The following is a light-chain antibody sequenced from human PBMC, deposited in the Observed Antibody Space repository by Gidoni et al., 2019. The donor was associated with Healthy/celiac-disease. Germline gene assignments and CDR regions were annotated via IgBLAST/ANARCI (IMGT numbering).Light chain of an antibody. V-gene: IGLV1-47*01. Sequence: QSVLTEPPSASGTLGQWVTISCSGSSSNLGSNYVYWYQQLPGTAPKLLIYRNNQRPSGVPDLFSGSKSGTSASLAISGLRSEDEAYYYCAAWYDSLSGLVFGGGTKLTVL. CDR2: RNN. CDR1: SSNLGSNY. CDR3: AAWYDSLSGLV. J-gene: IGLJ2*01.